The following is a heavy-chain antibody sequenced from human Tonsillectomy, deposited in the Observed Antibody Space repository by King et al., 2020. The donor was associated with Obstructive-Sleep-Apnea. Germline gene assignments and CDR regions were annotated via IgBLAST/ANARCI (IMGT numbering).Heavy chain of an antibody. V-gene: IGHV1-18*01. CDR2: ISADNGNT. Sequence: QLVQSGTEVKKPGASVKVSCKASGYTFRHYGITWVRQAPGQGLEWLGWISADNGNTHYAQNLQGRLSMTTDTSTSTAYMELRSLRSDDTAVYYCARDNLAVAGPYTDFDYWGQGTLVIVSS. CDR1: GYTFRHYG. D-gene: IGHD6-19*01. J-gene: IGHJ4*02. CDR3: ARDNLAVAGPYTDFDY.